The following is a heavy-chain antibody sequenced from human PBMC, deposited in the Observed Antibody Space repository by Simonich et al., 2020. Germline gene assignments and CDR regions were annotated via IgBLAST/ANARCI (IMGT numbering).Heavy chain of an antibody. CDR1: GFTFSSYA. CDR3: AKDLGERITMIVVVIDAFDI. Sequence: GGGLVQPGGSLRLSCAASGFTFSSYAMSWVRRAPGKGLEWVSAISGSGGSTYYAASVKGRFTISIDNSKNTLYLQMNSLRAEYTAVYYCAKDLGERITMIVVVIDAFDIWGQGTMVTVSS. D-gene: IGHD3-22*01. J-gene: IGHJ3*02. V-gene: IGHV3-23*01. CDR2: ISGSGGST.